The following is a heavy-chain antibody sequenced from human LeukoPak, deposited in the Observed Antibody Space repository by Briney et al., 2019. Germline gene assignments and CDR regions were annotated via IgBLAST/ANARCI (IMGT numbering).Heavy chain of an antibody. J-gene: IGHJ4*02. CDR2: ISGSGGST. V-gene: IGHV3-23*01. Sequence: GGSLRLSCAASVFTFSSYAMSWVRQAPGKGLEWVSAISGSGGSTYYADSAKGRFTISRDNSKNTLYLQMNSLRAEDTAVYFCAKERVYSSGWSYFDYWGQGTLVTVSS. CDR1: VFTFSSYA. D-gene: IGHD6-19*01. CDR3: AKERVYSSGWSYFDY.